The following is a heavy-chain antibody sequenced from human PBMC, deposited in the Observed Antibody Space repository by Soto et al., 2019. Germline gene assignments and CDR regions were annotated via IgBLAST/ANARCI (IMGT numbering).Heavy chain of an antibody. CDR1: GFTFSSYA. V-gene: IGHV3-30-3*01. D-gene: IGHD6-19*01. CDR2: ISYDGSNK. CDR3: ARGPIAYSSGWYGGFDY. Sequence: QVQLVESGGGVVQPGRSLRLSCAASGFTFSSYAMQWVRQAPGKGLEWVAVISYDGSNKYYADSVKGRFTISRDNSKNTLYLQMNSLRAKDMAVYYCARGPIAYSSGWYGGFDYWGQGTLVTVSS. J-gene: IGHJ4*02.